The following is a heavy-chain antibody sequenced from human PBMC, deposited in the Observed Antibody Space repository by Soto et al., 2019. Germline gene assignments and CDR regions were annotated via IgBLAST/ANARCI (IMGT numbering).Heavy chain of an antibody. V-gene: IGHV1-8*01. J-gene: IGHJ4*02. CDR2: MNPSTGNT. Sequence: ASVKISCKASGFTFTNYDINWVRQATGQGREWMGWMNPSTGNTGYAQKFQGRVTMTRNISISTAYMELSSLTSEDTAVYYCARHETLHGDYDYWGQGTLVTVSS. D-gene: IGHD4-17*01. CDR1: GFTFTNYD. CDR3: ARHETLHGDYDY.